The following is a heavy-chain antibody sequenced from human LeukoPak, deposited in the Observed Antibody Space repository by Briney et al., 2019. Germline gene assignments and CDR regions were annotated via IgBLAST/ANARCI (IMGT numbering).Heavy chain of an antibody. D-gene: IGHD3-22*01. J-gene: IGHJ4*02. CDR3: ARLGDSGYYADF. CDR2: IYLTGST. Sequence: SEILSLTCTVTSDSISRSYFYWGWVRQPPGKGLEWIGSIYLTGSTYYNSSLKSRLTISLDTSRDQFSLKLSSVTAADTAVYYCARLGDSGYYADFWGQGTLVTVSS. V-gene: IGHV4-39*01. CDR1: SDSISRSYFY.